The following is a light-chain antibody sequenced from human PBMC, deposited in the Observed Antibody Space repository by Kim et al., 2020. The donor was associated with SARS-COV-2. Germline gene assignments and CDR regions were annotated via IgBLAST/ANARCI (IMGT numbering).Light chain of an antibody. Sequence: DIRMTPSPPSLSASVGDRVTISCQASQGITHYLNWFHQKPGKAPNLLIYDASTLETGVPSRFSGSGFGTHFTLIISSLQPEDIGTYYCQQYDNLPLTFGGGTKVDIK. CDR2: DAS. CDR3: QQYDNLPLT. V-gene: IGKV1-33*01. CDR1: QGITHY. J-gene: IGKJ4*01.